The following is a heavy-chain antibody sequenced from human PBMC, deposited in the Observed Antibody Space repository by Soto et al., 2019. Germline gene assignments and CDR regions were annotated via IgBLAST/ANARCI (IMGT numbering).Heavy chain of an antibody. CDR2: IIPIFGTA. CDR3: AGGFSEWFLRRIGNDYHYGMDV. Sequence: SVKVSCKASGCTFSSYAISWVRQAPGQGLEWMGGIIPIFGTANYAQKFQGRVTITADESTSTAYMELSSLRSEDTAVYYCAGGFSEWFLRRIGNDYHYGMDVWGQGIRVTVSS. CDR1: GCTFSSYA. D-gene: IGHD3-3*01. V-gene: IGHV1-69*13. J-gene: IGHJ6*02.